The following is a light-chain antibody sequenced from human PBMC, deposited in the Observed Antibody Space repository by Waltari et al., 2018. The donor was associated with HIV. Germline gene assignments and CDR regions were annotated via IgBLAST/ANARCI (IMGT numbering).Light chain of an antibody. CDR2: EVF. CDR3: SSYGGRDNLI. V-gene: IGLV2-8*01. CDR1: RGDIGNYNF. J-gene: IGLJ2*01. Sequence: QSALTQPPSASGSPGQSVTISCTGTRGDIGNYNFVSWYQQHPGKAPKLIIYEVFRRPSGVPDRFSGSKSGNTASLTVSGLQAEDEADYYCSSYGGRDNLIFGGGTKVTVL.